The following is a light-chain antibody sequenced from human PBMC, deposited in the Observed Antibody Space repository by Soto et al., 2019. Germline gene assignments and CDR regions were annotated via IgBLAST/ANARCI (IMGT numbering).Light chain of an antibody. V-gene: IGKV3-15*01. CDR1: QSVSSV. Sequence: EIVMTQSPATLSVSPGERATLSCRASQSVSSVLAWYQQRPGQAPRLLIYGASIRATGVPARFSGSGSGTEFTLTISSLQSEDFAVYYCQQYYDWPRTFGQGTQVEIK. J-gene: IGKJ1*01. CDR2: GAS. CDR3: QQYYDWPRT.